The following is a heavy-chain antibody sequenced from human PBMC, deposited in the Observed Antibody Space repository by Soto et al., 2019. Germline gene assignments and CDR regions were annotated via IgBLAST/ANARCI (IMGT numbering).Heavy chain of an antibody. CDR1: GFTVSSNY. D-gene: IGHD3-22*01. CDR3: AKAISDYYAPFDF. CDR2: IYSGGST. V-gene: IGHV3-66*01. J-gene: IGHJ4*02. Sequence: GGSLRLSCAASGFTVSSNYMSWVRQAPGKGLEWVSVIYSGGSTYYADSVKGRFIISRDDSKNTLYLQMNSLRAEDTAVYYCAKAISDYYAPFDFWGQGTLVTVSS.